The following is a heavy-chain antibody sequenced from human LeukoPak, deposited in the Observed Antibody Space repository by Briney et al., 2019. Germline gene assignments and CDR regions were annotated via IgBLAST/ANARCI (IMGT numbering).Heavy chain of an antibody. Sequence: HPGGSLRLSCAASGFSFSGSAMHWLRQASGKGLKWLGRIRSKSNSYATAYAASVNGRFTISRDDSKSTAYLQMDSLKAEDTAVYYCTGSSKRYCSGEKCHSDYYYYGMDIWGKGTTVTVSS. CDR2: IRSKSNSYAT. D-gene: IGHD2-15*01. CDR1: GFSFSGSA. CDR3: TGSSKRYCSGEKCHSDYYYYGMDI. V-gene: IGHV3-73*01. J-gene: IGHJ6*04.